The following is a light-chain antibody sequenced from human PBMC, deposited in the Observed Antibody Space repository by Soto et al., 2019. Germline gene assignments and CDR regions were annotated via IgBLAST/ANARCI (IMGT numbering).Light chain of an antibody. CDR2: DAS. CDR1: QSVSNN. J-gene: IGKJ1*01. V-gene: IGKV3-15*01. Sequence: ILMTQSPATLSVSPGERATLSCRASQSVSNNLDWYQQKPGQAPKLLSYDASTRATGIPARFSGSGSGTEFTLTISGLQSEDFAVYYCHQYNNWPPWTFGQGTKVEIK. CDR3: HQYNNWPPWT.